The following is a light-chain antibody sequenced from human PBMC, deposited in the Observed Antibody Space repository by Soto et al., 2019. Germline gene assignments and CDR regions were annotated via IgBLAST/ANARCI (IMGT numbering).Light chain of an antibody. J-gene: IGLJ1*01. CDR3: VSWDDSLSGLL. Sequence: QSALTQPPSVSGAPGQRVSISCTGSTSNIGAPYDVHWYQHLPGTAPKLLIYGDNNRPSGVPDRFAGSKSGTSASLAISGLRSEDEGDYYCVSWDDSLSGLLFGTGTKVTVL. CDR1: TSNIGAPYD. V-gene: IGLV1-40*01. CDR2: GDN.